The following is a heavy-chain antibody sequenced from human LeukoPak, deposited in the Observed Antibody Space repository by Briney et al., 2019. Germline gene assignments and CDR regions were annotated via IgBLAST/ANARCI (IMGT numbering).Heavy chain of an antibody. D-gene: IGHD1-7*01. J-gene: IGHJ4*02. Sequence: SETLSLTCAVSGYSISSGYYWGWIRQPPGKGLEWIGSIYHSGSTYYNPSLKSRVTISVDTSKNQFSLKLSSVTAADTAVYYCANSPTGLTGTTGANWGQGTLVTVSS. CDR2: IYHSGST. CDR3: ANSPTGLTGTTGAN. CDR1: GYSISSGYY. V-gene: IGHV4-38-2*01.